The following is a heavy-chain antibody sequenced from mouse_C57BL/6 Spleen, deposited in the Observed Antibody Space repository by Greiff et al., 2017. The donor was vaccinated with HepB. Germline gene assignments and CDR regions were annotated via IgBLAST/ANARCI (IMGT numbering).Heavy chain of an antibody. CDR3: ARQKTAQATFLFDY. J-gene: IGHJ2*01. CDR1: GFTFSSYG. CDR2: ISSGGSYT. D-gene: IGHD3-2*02. V-gene: IGHV5-6*02. Sequence: DVKLVESGGDLVKPGGSLKLSCAASGFTFSSYGMSWVRQTPDKRLEWVATISSGGSYTYYPDSVKGRFTISRDNAKNTLYLQMSSLKSEDTAMYYCARQKTAQATFLFDYWGQCATLTVSS.